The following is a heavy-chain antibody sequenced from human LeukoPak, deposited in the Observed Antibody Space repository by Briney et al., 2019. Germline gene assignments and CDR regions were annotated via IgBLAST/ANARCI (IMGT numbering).Heavy chain of an antibody. CDR3: AKDFGRYSYGPIDY. CDR2: IKQDGSEK. V-gene: IGHV3-7*01. Sequence: GGSLRLSSAASGFTFSSYWMSWVRQAPGKGLEWVANIKQDGSEKYYVDSVKGRFTISRDNAKNSLYLQMNSLRAEDTAVYYCAKDFGRYSYGPIDYWGQGTLVTVSS. D-gene: IGHD5-18*01. J-gene: IGHJ4*02. CDR1: GFTFSSYW.